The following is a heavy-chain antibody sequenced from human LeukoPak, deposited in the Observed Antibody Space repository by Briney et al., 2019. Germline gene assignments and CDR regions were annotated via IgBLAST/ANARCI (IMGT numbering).Heavy chain of an antibody. J-gene: IGHJ4*02. CDR1: GGTFSSYA. Sequence: ASVNVSCKASGGTFSSYAISWVRQAPGQGLEWMGGIIPIFGTANYAQKFQGRVTITADESTSTAYMELSSLRSEDTAVYYCARLRDSYCSSTSCYPYWGQGTLVTVSS. CDR2: IIPIFGTA. V-gene: IGHV1-69*13. D-gene: IGHD2-2*01. CDR3: ARLRDSYCSSTSCYPY.